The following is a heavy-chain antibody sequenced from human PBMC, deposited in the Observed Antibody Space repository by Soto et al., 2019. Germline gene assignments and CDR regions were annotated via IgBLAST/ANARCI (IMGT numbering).Heavy chain of an antibody. D-gene: IGHD2-8*01. CDR1: GGSISNFY. Sequence: QVHLRESGPGLVKPSETLSLSCTVSGGSISNFYWSWIRQPPGKGLEWIWYISYSGITNYNPSLTSRASISLLTSKTQLSLNLTSVTAADTAVYYCARAPMVLSRSYFDSWGQGTQVTVSS. V-gene: IGHV4-59*01. CDR3: ARAPMVLSRSYFDS. J-gene: IGHJ4*02. CDR2: ISYSGIT.